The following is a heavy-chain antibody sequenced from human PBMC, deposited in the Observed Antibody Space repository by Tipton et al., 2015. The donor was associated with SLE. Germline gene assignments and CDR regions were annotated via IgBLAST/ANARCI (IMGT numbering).Heavy chain of an antibody. Sequence: LRLSCTVSGGSISSGYYWGWIRQPPGKGLEWIGSIYHSGSTYYNPSLKSRVTISVDTSKNQFSLKLSSVTAADTAVYYCARRSVVVTHGHFDYWGQGTLVTVSS. V-gene: IGHV4-38-2*02. CDR2: IYHSGST. D-gene: IGHD3-22*01. J-gene: IGHJ4*02. CDR1: GGSISSGYY. CDR3: ARRSVVVTHGHFDY.